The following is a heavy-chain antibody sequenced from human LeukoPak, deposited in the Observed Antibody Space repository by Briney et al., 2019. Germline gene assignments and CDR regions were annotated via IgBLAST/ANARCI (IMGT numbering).Heavy chain of an antibody. D-gene: IGHD3-16*01. V-gene: IGHV4-34*01. CDR3: ARGGYGPRLGN. CDR2: INNSGST. CDR1: GASFSDNY. Sequence: PSETLSLTCAVYGASFSDNYWSWIRQFPEKGPEWIGEINNSGSTSYNPSLNSRVIMSVDVSKNQFSLRLSSVTAADTAVYYCARGGYGPRLGNWGQGTLVTVSS. J-gene: IGHJ4*02.